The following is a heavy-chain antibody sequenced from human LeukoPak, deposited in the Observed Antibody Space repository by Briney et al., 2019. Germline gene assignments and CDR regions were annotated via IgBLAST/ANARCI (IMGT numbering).Heavy chain of an antibody. CDR3: VRGHVLAEYFDY. V-gene: IGHV3-74*01. Sequence: GGSLRLSCAASGFSFSRYWMHWVRQSPGKGLVWMSRIKNDGSRASYADSVKGRFTISRDNAQNTLFLQLNGLRAEDTAVYYCVRGHVLAEYFDYWGQGALVTVSS. CDR2: IKNDGSRA. J-gene: IGHJ4*02. CDR1: GFSFSRYW. D-gene: IGHD5/OR15-5a*01.